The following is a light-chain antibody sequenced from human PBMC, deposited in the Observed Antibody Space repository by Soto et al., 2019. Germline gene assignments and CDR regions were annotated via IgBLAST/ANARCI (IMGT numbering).Light chain of an antibody. Sequence: QSVLTQPPSASGTPGQRVTISCYGSSSNIGSHYVYWYQQLPGTAPKILIYRNNQRPSGVPDRFSDSKSGTSASLAISGLRSDDEADYFCAAWDDSLSGWVFGGGTKLTVL. CDR1: SSNIGSHY. J-gene: IGLJ3*02. CDR2: RNN. V-gene: IGLV1-47*01. CDR3: AAWDDSLSGWV.